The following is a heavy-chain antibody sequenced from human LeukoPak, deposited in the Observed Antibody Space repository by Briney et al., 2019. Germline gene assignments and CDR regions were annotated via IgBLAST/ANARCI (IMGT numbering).Heavy chain of an antibody. CDR3: ASATGLDY. D-gene: IGHD4-17*01. J-gene: IGHJ4*02. CDR1: GFTFSTYW. CDR2: IKHDGSDK. Sequence: GGSLRLSCAASGFTFSTYWMSWVRQAPGKGLEWVANIKHDGSDKYYVDSVKGRFTISRDNARNSLYLQMNSLTAEDTAVYYCASATGLDYWGQGTLVTVSS. V-gene: IGHV3-7*01.